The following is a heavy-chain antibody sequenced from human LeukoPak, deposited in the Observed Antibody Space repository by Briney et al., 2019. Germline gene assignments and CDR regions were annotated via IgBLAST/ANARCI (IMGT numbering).Heavy chain of an antibody. Sequence: SETLSLTCSVSGYSISSGYYWGWIRQPPGKGLEWIGSINHSGSTNYNPSLKSRVTISVDTSKNQFSLKLSSVTAADTAVYYCARSNRYSGSYYDYWGQGTLVTVSS. CDR2: INHSGST. V-gene: IGHV4-38-2*02. CDR3: ARSNRYSGSYYDY. J-gene: IGHJ4*02. D-gene: IGHD1-26*01. CDR1: GYSISSGYY.